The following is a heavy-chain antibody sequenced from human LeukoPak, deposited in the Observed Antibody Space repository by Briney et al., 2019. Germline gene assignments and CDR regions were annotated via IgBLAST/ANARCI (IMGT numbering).Heavy chain of an antibody. CDR1: GFTFSRFA. J-gene: IGHJ4*02. CDR3: ARDHAADIVATGEDY. Sequence: GGSLRLSCAASGFTFSRFALHWVRQAPGKGLEWVAVISYDGHYKYYADSVKGRFTISRDNSRNTLYLQMNSLRGEDTAVYYCARDHAADIVATGEDYWGQGTLVTVSS. D-gene: IGHD5-12*01. V-gene: IGHV3-30-3*01. CDR2: ISYDGHYK.